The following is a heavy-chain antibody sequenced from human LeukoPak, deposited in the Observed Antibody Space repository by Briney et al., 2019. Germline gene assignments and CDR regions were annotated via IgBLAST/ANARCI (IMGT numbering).Heavy chain of an antibody. V-gene: IGHV3-11*01. J-gene: IGHJ4*02. Sequence: GGSLRLSCAASGFTFSDYYMDWIRQAPGKGLEYIAYISQSGADVSYADSVKGRFTVSRDNAKNSVFLQMNSLTAEDTAVYYCASVARLLADWGQGTLVTVSS. CDR3: ASVARLLAD. CDR1: GFTFSDYY. CDR2: ISQSGADV. D-gene: IGHD3-9*01.